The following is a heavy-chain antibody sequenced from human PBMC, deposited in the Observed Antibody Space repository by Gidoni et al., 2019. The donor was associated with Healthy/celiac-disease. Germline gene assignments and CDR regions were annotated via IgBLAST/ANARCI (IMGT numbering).Heavy chain of an antibody. D-gene: IGHD2-2*01. CDR2: ISAYNGNT. Sequence: QVQLVQSGAEVKKPGASVKVSCKASGYTFTSYGISWVRQAPGQGLEWMGWISAYNGNTNYAQKLQGRVTMTTDTSTSTAYMELRSLRSDDTAVYYCARDVPEAIVVVPAAFRYYGMDVWGQGTTVTVSS. CDR3: ARDVPEAIVVVPAAFRYYGMDV. V-gene: IGHV1-18*01. CDR1: GYTFTSYG. J-gene: IGHJ6*02.